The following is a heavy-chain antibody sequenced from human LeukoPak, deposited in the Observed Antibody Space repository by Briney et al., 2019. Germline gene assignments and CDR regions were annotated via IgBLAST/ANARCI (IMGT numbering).Heavy chain of an antibody. CDR2: IYYNGRT. D-gene: IGHD3-22*01. Sequence: PSETLSLTCTVSGASISSSSFYWGWIRQPPGKGLEWIANIYYNGRTYYNPSLKSRVTISEDTSNNQFSLKLSSVTAADTAVYYCARAGSSGYIRLWGQGTLVTVSS. CDR3: ARAGSSGYIRL. CDR1: GASISSSSFY. V-gene: IGHV4-39*07. J-gene: IGHJ4*02.